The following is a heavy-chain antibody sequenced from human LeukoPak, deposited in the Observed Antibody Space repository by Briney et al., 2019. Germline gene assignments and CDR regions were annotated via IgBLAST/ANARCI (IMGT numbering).Heavy chain of an antibody. D-gene: IGHD1-1*01. CDR2: ISYDGSNK. V-gene: IGHV3-30-3*01. CDR1: GFTFSSYA. Sequence: PGGSLRLSCAASGFTFSSYAMHWVRQAPGKGLEWVAVISYDGSNKYYADSVKGRFTISRDNSKNTLYLQMNSLRAEDTAVYYCARGVQNYFDYWGQGTLVTVSS. CDR3: ARGVQNYFDY. J-gene: IGHJ4*02.